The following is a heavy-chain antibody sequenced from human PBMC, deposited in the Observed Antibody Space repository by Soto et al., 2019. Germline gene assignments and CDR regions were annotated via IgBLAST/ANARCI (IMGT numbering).Heavy chain of an antibody. CDR1: GYTFTGYA. CDR3: ARAVAVAADFDY. Sequence: ASVKVSCKASGYTFTGYAMHWVRQAPGQRLEWMGWINAGNGNTKFSQKFQGRVTITRDTSASTAYMELSSLRSEDTAVYYCARAVAVAADFDYWGQGTLVTVSS. CDR2: INAGNGNT. V-gene: IGHV1-3*01. D-gene: IGHD6-19*01. J-gene: IGHJ4*02.